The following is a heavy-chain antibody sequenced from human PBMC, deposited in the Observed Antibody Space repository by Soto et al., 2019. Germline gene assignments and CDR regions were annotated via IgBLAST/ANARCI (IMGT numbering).Heavy chain of an antibody. J-gene: IGHJ3*02. V-gene: IGHV4-59*08. CDR2: IYYSGST. Sequence: SETLSLTCTVSGGSISSYYWSWIRQPPGKGLEWIGYIYYSGSTNYNPSLKSRVTISVDTSKNRFSLKLSSVTAADTAVYYCARDTYYDILTGAGFDIWGQGTMVTVSS. CDR1: GGSISSYY. CDR3: ARDTYYDILTGAGFDI. D-gene: IGHD3-9*01.